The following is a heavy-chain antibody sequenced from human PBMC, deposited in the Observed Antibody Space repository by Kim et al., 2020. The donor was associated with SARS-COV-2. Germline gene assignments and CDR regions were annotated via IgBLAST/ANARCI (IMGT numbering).Heavy chain of an antibody. V-gene: IGHV3-30*18. D-gene: IGHD5-18*01. CDR1: GFTFSSYG. CDR2: ISYDGSNK. J-gene: IGHJ4*02. CDR3: AKGAGGYSYGYVFDY. Sequence: GGSLRLSCAASGFTFSSYGMHWVRQAPGKGLEWVAVISYDGSNKYYADSVKGRFTISRDNSKNTLYLQMNSLRAEDTAVYYCAKGAGGYSYGYVFDYWGQGTLVTVSS.